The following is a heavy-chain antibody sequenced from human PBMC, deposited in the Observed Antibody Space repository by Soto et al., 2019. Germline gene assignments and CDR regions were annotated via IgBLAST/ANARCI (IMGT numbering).Heavy chain of an antibody. D-gene: IGHD3-9*01. Sequence: QVQLVQSGAEVKKPGASVKVSCKASGYTFTSYGISWVRQAPGQGLEWMGWISAYNGNTNYAQKLQGRVTMTTDTSTGTAYMELRGLRSDDTAVYYCARERHYDILTGYYMDVDWNYGMDVWGQGTTVTVSS. CDR1: GYTFTSYG. CDR2: ISAYNGNT. J-gene: IGHJ6*02. CDR3: ARERHYDILTGYYMDVDWNYGMDV. V-gene: IGHV1-18*01.